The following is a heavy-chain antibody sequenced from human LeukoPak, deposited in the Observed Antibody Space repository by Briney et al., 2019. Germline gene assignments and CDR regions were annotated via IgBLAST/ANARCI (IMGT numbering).Heavy chain of an antibody. Sequence: GASVKVSCKASGYTFTSYGISWVRQAPGQGLEWMGWISAYNGNTNYAQKFQGRVTITADESTSTAYMELISLRSEDTAVYYCARESGCSSDSCHGSFDYWGQGTLVTVSS. CDR1: GYTFTSYG. CDR3: ARESGCSSDSCHGSFDY. V-gene: IGHV1-18*01. CDR2: ISAYNGNT. D-gene: IGHD2-2*01. J-gene: IGHJ4*02.